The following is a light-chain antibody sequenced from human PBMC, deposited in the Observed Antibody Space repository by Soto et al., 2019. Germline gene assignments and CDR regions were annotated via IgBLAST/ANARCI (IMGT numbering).Light chain of an antibody. CDR2: DVS. J-gene: IGLJ1*01. CDR1: SSDVGGYNY. Sequence: QSALTQPASVSGSPGQSITISCTGTSSDVGGYNYVSWYQQHPGKAPKLMIYDVSTRPSGVSNRFSGSKSGNTASLTISGLQAEDEADDYCSSYTSSSTFYVLGTGTKVTVL. CDR3: SSYTSSSTFYV. V-gene: IGLV2-14*01.